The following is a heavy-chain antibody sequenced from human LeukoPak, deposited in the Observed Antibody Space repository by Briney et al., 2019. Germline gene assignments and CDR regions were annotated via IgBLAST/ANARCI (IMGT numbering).Heavy chain of an antibody. J-gene: IGHJ5*02. CDR2: INPSGGST. V-gene: IGHV1-46*01. CDR1: GYTFTSYY. Sequence: ASVKVSSKASGYTFTSYYMHWVRQAPGQGLEWMGIINPSGGSTSYAQKFQGRVTMTRDMSTSTVYMELSSLRSEDTAVYYCARAGYISFLDPWGQGTLVTVSS. CDR3: ARAGYISFLDP. D-gene: IGHD6-13*01.